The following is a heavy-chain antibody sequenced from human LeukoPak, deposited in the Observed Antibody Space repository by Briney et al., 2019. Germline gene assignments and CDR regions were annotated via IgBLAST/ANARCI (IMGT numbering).Heavy chain of an antibody. Sequence: PGGSLRLSYAASGFTFSSYSMNWVRQAPGKGLEWVSSISSSSSYIYYADSVKGRFTISRDNAKNSLYLQMNSLRAEDTAVYYCARDVLLWFGELSPFDYWGQGTLVTVSS. V-gene: IGHV3-21*01. CDR2: ISSSSSYI. CDR3: ARDVLLWFGELSPFDY. CDR1: GFTFSSYS. D-gene: IGHD3-10*01. J-gene: IGHJ4*02.